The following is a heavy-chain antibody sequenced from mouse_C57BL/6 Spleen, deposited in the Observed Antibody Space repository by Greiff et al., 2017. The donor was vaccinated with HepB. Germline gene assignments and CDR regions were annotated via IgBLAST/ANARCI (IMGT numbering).Heavy chain of an antibody. CDR2: ISNGGGST. V-gene: IGHV5-12*01. J-gene: IGHJ2*01. D-gene: IGHD2-4*01. Sequence: DVMLVESGGGLVQPGGSLKLSCAASGFTFSDYYMYWVRQTPEKRLEWVAYISNGGGSTYYPDTVKGRFTISRDNAKNTLYLQMSRLKSEDTAMYYCARLHDYDGVYFDYWGQGTTLTVSS. CDR1: GFTFSDYY. CDR3: ARLHDYDGVYFDY.